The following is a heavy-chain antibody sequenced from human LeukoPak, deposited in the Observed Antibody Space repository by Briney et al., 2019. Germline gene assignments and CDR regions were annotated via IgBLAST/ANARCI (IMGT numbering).Heavy chain of an antibody. CDR1: GFTFKLYW. J-gene: IGHJ4*02. Sequence: GGSLRLSCAASGFTFKLYWMHWVRQVPGKRPVWVSRINDDGSDTIYADSVKGRFTISRDNAKNSLYLQMNSLRADDTAVYYCARGEQWPYWGQGTLVTVSS. CDR2: INDDGSDT. CDR3: ARGEQWPY. V-gene: IGHV3-74*01. D-gene: IGHD6-19*01.